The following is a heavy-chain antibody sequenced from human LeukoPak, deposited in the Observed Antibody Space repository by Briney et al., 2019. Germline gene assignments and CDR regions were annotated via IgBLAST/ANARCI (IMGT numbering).Heavy chain of an antibody. J-gene: IGHJ4*02. V-gene: IGHV5-51*01. D-gene: IGHD3-22*01. CDR2: IYPGDSDT. CDR3: ARQGDSSGYYPPGYFDY. Sequence: GESLQISCKGSGYSFTSYWIGWVRQMPGKGLEWMGIIYPGDSDTRYSPFFQGQVTISADKSISTAYLQWSSLKASDTAMYYCARQGDSSGYYPPGYFDYWGQGTLVTVSS. CDR1: GYSFTSYW.